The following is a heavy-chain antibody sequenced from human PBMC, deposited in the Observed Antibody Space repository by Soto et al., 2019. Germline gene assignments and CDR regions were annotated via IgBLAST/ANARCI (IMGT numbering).Heavy chain of an antibody. V-gene: IGHV4-39*01. CDR1: GGSISSSSYY. CDR3: ATLVEMATIALFDY. CDR2: IYYSGST. J-gene: IGHJ4*02. D-gene: IGHD5-12*01. Sequence: QLQLQESGPGLVKPSETLSLTCTVSGGSISSSSYYWGWIRQPPGKGLEWIGSIYYSGSTYYNPSLKSRVTISVDTSKNQFSLKLSSVTAADTAVYYCATLVEMATIALFDYWGQGTLVTVSS.